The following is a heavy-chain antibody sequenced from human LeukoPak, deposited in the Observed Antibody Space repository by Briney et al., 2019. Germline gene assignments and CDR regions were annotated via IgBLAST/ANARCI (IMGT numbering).Heavy chain of an antibody. CDR3: AKDRIGLRSFVSYMDV. CDR2: IRYDGSNK. Sequence: GGSLRLSCAASGFTSSSYGMHWVRQAPGKGLEWVAFIRYDGSNKYYADSVKGRFTISRDNSKNTLYLQMNSLRAEDTAVYYCAKDRIGLRSFVSYMDVWGKGTTVTVSS. D-gene: IGHD3-3*01. J-gene: IGHJ6*03. CDR1: GFTSSSYG. V-gene: IGHV3-30*02.